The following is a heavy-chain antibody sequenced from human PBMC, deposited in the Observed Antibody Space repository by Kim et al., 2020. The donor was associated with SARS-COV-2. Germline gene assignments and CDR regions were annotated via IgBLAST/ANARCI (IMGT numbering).Heavy chain of an antibody. D-gene: IGHD3-22*01. CDR3: ARGGAYYDSSYYYSFDY. J-gene: IGHJ4*02. V-gene: IGHV3-48*03. Sequence: VKGRLPHSRDNAKNSLSLQMNSLRAEETAVYYCARGGAYYDSSYYYSFDYWGQGTLVTVSS.